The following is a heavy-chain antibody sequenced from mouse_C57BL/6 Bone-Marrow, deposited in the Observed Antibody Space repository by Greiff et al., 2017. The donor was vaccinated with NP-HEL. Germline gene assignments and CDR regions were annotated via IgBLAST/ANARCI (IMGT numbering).Heavy chain of an antibody. D-gene: IGHD2-10*02. J-gene: IGHJ2*01. CDR1: GYSITSGYY. CDR3: ARAYGNYLDY. V-gene: IGHV3-6*01. Sequence: VQLKESGPGLVKPSQSLSLTCSVTGYSITSGYYWNWIRRFPGNKLEWVGSISYDGSNKYSPSLKNRISITRDTSKNQFFLKLNSVTAEDTATYFCARAYGNYLDYWGQGTTLTVSS. CDR2: ISYDGSN.